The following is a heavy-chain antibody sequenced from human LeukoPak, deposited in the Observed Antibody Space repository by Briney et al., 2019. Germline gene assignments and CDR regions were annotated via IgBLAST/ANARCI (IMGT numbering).Heavy chain of an antibody. J-gene: IGHJ4*02. D-gene: IGHD3-10*01. CDR3: ARIRRSGVWDY. CDR1: GFTFSSYSM. CDR2: IYHSGST. Sequence: GSLRLSCAASGFTFSSYSMNWVRQPPGKGLEWIGEIYHSGSTNYNPSLKSRVTISVDKSKNQFSLKLSSVTAADTAVYYCARIRRSGVWDYWGQGTLVTVSS. V-gene: IGHV4-4*02.